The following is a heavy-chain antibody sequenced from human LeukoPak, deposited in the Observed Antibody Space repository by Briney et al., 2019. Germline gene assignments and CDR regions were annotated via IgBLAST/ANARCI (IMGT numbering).Heavy chain of an antibody. D-gene: IGHD6-19*01. CDR3: ARAAHGGAGFHY. V-gene: IGHV4-59*01. CDR1: GGSISSYY. Sequence: PSETLSLTCTVSGGSISSYYWSWIRQPPGKGLEWIGYIYYSGSTNYNPSLKSRVTISVDTSKNQFSLKLSSVTAADTAVYYCARAAHGGAGFHYWGQGTLVTVSS. CDR2: IYYSGST. J-gene: IGHJ4*02.